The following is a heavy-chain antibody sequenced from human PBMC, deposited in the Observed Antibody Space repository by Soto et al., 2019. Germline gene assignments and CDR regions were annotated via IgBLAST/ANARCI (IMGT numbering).Heavy chain of an antibody. CDR2: INHSGST. V-gene: IGHV4-34*01. J-gene: IGHJ6*02. D-gene: IGHD3-10*01. CDR3: ARSYYYGSGSDWYYGMDV. Sequence: PSETLSLTCAVYGGSFSGYYWSWIRQPPGKGLEWIGEINHSGSTNYNPSLKSRVTISVDTSKNQFSLKLSSVTAADTAVYYCARSYYYGSGSDWYYGMDVWGQGTTVTVSS. CDR1: GGSFSGYY.